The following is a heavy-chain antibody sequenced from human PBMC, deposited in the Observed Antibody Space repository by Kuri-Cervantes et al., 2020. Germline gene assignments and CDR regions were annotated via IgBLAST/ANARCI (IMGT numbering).Heavy chain of an antibody. V-gene: IGHV4-59*01. CDR3: ARVRSVNNFGSGRYFFDS. CDR2: IYYSGST. CDR1: GVSISSYY. Sequence: SETLSLTCTAPGVSISSYYRSRIRLPPGKGLEWIGYIYYSGSTNYNPSLKSRVAISVDTSKNQFSLKLNSVTAADTAVYFCARVRSVNNFGSGRYFFDSWGQGTRVTVSS. J-gene: IGHJ4*02. D-gene: IGHD3-3*01.